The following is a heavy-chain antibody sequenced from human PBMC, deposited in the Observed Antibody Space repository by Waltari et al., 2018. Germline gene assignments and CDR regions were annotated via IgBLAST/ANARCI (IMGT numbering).Heavy chain of an antibody. CDR3: AKISLHREGYS. J-gene: IGHJ4*02. CDR1: GDSISSLSW. CDR2: VFQSGSA. V-gene: IGHV4-4*02. Sequence: QLQESGPGLVESSGTLSLTCTVSGDSISSLSWWTWVRQPPGKGLEGIGEVFQSGSANYSPSLKSRVTLSVDKSTNQFFLTLNSVTAADTAMYYCAKISLHREGYSWGQGTLVTV. D-gene: IGHD2-15*01.